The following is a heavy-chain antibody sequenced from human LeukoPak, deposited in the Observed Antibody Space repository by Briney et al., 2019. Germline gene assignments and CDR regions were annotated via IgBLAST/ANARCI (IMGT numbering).Heavy chain of an antibody. V-gene: IGHV1-2*02. Sequence: GASVKVSCKASGYTFTSYDINWVRQATGQGLEWMGWINPNSGGTNYAQKFQGRVTMTRDTSISTAYMELSRLRSDDTAVYYCARDQGLWEYDSSGYYFIDPWGQGTLVTVSS. CDR2: INPNSGGT. CDR3: ARDQGLWEYDSSGYYFIDP. CDR1: GYTFTSYD. J-gene: IGHJ5*02. D-gene: IGHD3-22*01.